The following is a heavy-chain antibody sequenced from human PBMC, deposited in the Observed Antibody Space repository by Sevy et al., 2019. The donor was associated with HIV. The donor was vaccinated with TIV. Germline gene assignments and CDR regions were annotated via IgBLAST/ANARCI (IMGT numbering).Heavy chain of an antibody. CDR2: IWNDGSNK. Sequence: GGSLRLSCAASGFTFSNYGMHWVRQAPGKGLEWVAVIWNDGSNKYYADSVKGRFTISRDNSKNTLYLQMNRRRVEDTAVYFCARGGDFNDRSAKRDFDYWGQGTLVTVSS. CDR3: ARGGDFNDRSAKRDFDY. CDR1: GFTFSNYG. J-gene: IGHJ4*02. V-gene: IGHV3-33*01. D-gene: IGHD3-22*01.